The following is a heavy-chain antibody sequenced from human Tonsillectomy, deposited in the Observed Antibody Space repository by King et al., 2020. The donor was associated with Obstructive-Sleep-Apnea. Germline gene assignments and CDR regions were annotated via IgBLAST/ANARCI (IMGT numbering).Heavy chain of an antibody. CDR3: ARARLLGYFDY. CDR2: IYYSGST. V-gene: IGHV4-31*03. Sequence: QLQESGPGLVKPSQTLSLTCTVSGGSISSGDYYWSWIRQHPEKGLEWVGYIYYSGSTYYNPSLNSRVSISVDTSKNQFSLKLSSVTAADTAVYYCARARLLGYFDYWGQGTLVTVSS. D-gene: IGHD3-22*01. CDR1: GGSISSGDYY. J-gene: IGHJ4*02.